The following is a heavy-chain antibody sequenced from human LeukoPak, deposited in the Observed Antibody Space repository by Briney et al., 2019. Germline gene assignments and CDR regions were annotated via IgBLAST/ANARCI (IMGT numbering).Heavy chain of an antibody. CDR1: GFTFSSYS. Sequence: GGSLRLSCAASGFTFSSYSMNWVRQAPGKGLEWVSCISSSNYYIYYADSVKGRFTISRDNAKNSLYLQMNSLRAEDTAVYYCARGTHRAVAGKTNHLDYWGQGTLVTVSS. CDR3: ARGTHRAVAGKTNHLDY. D-gene: IGHD6-19*01. V-gene: IGHV3-21*01. J-gene: IGHJ4*02. CDR2: ISSSNYYI.